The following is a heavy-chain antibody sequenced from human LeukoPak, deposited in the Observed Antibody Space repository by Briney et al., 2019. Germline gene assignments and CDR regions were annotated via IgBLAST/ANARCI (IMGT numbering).Heavy chain of an antibody. CDR3: ARGGQYDYVWGSYRYPAV. Sequence: ASVKVSCKASGYTFTGYYMHRVRQAPGQGLEWMGWISAYNGNTNYAQKLQGRVTMTTDTSTSTAYMELRSLRSDDTAVYYCARGGQYDYVWGSYRYPAVWGQGTLVTVSS. CDR2: ISAYNGNT. CDR1: GYTFTGYY. J-gene: IGHJ4*02. D-gene: IGHD3-16*02. V-gene: IGHV1-18*04.